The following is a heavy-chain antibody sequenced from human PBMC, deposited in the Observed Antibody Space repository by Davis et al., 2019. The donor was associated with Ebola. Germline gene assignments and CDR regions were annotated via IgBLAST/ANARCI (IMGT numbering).Heavy chain of an antibody. CDR2: ISSSGSTI. V-gene: IGHV3-11*04. CDR1: GFTFSDYY. CDR3: ARAVAGTIGPDY. Sequence: GESLKISCAASGFTFSDYYMSWIRQAPGKGLEWVSYISSSGSTIYYADSVKGRFTISRDNAKNSLYLQMNSLRAEDTAVYYCARAVAGTIGPDYWGQGTLVTVSS. J-gene: IGHJ4*02. D-gene: IGHD6-19*01.